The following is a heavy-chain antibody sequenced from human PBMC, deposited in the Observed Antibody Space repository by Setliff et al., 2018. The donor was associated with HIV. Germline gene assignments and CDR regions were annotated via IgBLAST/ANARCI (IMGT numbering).Heavy chain of an antibody. CDR1: GGSISNSDFY. J-gene: IGHJ4*02. V-gene: IGHV4-39*07. Sequence: SETLSLTCTVSGGSISNSDFYWGWIRQSPGKGLEWIGSIYYRGATYYNPSLTSRVTISQDTSKNQFSLELTSVTAADTAVYYCATVDGTRYLDYWGQGKLVTVSS. CDR2: IYYRGAT. CDR3: ATVDGTRYLDY. D-gene: IGHD1-1*01.